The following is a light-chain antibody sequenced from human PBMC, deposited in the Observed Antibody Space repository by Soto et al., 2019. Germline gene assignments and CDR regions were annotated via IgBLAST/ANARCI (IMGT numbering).Light chain of an antibody. Sequence: QAASVSGSPGQSITISCTGTSSDVGGYNYVSWYQQHPGKAPKLMIYEVSNRPSGVSNRFSGSKSGNTASLTISGLQAEDEADYYCSSYTSSSTLGVVFGGGTQLTVL. J-gene: IGLJ2*01. CDR3: SSYTSSSTLGVV. V-gene: IGLV2-14*01. CDR1: SSDVGGYNY. CDR2: EVS.